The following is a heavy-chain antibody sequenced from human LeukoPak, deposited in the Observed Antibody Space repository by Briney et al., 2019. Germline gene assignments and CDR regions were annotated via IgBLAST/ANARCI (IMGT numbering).Heavy chain of an antibody. CDR2: ISSSSSYI. CDR1: GFTFSSYN. D-gene: IGHD6-13*01. V-gene: IGHV3-21*01. J-gene: IGHJ5*02. Sequence: GGSLRLSCAASGFTFSSYNMNWVRQAPGKGLEWVSSISSSSSYIYYADSVKGRFTISRDNPKNSLYLQMNSLRAADTAVYYCARGFSPIAAAEISWFDPWGQGTLVTVSS. CDR3: ARGFSPIAAAEISWFDP.